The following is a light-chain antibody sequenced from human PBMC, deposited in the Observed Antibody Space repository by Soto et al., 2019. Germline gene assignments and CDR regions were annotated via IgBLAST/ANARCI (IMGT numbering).Light chain of an antibody. CDR3: CSYAASPMV. V-gene: IGLV2-11*01. J-gene: IGLJ2*01. CDR1: SSDVGGYDY. CDR2: DVT. Sequence: QSVLTQPRSVSGSPGQSVTISCTGTSSDVGGYDYVSWYQQPPGKAPKLMIYDVTKRPSGVPDRFSGSKSGNTASLTISGLQAKDEGDYYCCSYAASPMVFGGGTKLTVL.